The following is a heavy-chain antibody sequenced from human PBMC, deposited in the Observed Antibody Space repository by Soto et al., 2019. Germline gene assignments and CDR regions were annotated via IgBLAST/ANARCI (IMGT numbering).Heavy chain of an antibody. CDR2: FDPEDGET. CDR3: ATVPVMAAGQWLLPPSFAY. Sequence: ASVKVSCKVSGYTLTELSMHWVRQAPGKGLEWMGGFDPEDGETIYAQKFQGRVTMTEDTSTDTAYMELSSLRSEDTAVYYCATVPVMAAGQWLLPPSFAYWGQGTLVTVYS. D-gene: IGHD6-19*01. J-gene: IGHJ4*02. V-gene: IGHV1-24*01. CDR1: GYTLTELS.